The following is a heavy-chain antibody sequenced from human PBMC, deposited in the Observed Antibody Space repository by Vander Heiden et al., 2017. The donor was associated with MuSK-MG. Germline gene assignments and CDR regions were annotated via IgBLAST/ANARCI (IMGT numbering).Heavy chain of an antibody. J-gene: IGHJ4*02. CDR3: ARGGSGSYYVD. D-gene: IGHD1-26*01. CDR1: GFTFSSSW. CDR2: INSDGSST. Sequence: EVQLVESGGGLVQPGGSLRLSCAASGFTFSSSWMHWVRPTPGKGLVWVSRINSDGSSTAYADSVKGRFTISRDNAKNTLFLQMNSLRAEDTAVYYCARGGSGSYYVDWGQGTLVTASS. V-gene: IGHV3-74*01.